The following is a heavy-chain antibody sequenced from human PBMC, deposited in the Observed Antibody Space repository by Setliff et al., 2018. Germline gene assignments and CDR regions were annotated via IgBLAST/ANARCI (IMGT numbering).Heavy chain of an antibody. V-gene: IGHV1-18*01. CDR2: ISAYNGNT. D-gene: IGHD5-18*01. Sequence: GASVKVSCKASGYTFTSYGISWVRQAPGQGLEWMGWISAYNGNTNYAQKLQGRVTMTTDTSTSTAYMELRSLRSDDTAVYYCARLQRVDTAMANTLFYYYYGMDVWGQGTTVTVSS. CDR3: ARLQRVDTAMANTLFYYYYGMDV. CDR1: GYTFTSYG. J-gene: IGHJ6*02.